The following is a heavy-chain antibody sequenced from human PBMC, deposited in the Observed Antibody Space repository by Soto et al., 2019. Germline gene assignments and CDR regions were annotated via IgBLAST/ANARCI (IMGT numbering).Heavy chain of an antibody. V-gene: IGHV3-21*01. CDR2: IRGFSPYT. J-gene: IGHJ6*02. CDR3: ARDRGYDAHDYYYNAMDV. D-gene: IGHD2-15*01. Sequence: GGSLRLFCVASGLTFRTYTMNWVRQAPGKGLEWVSGIRGFSPYTFYAESVKGRFTISRDNAKNSLYLQMNSLGVEDTAVYYCARDRGYDAHDYYYNAMDVWGQGTTVTVSS. CDR1: GLTFRTYT.